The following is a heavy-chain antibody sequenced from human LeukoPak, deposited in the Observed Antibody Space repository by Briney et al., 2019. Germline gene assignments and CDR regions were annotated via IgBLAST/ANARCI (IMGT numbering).Heavy chain of an antibody. CDR2: ISSSGSGDNT. D-gene: IGHD5-18*01. V-gene: IGHV3-23*01. Sequence: GGSLRLSCAASGVTLSSFAMSWARQAPGKGLEWVSGISSSGSGDNTYYADSVKGRFTISRDISKNTLYLQMSSLRAEDTAVYYCAKDGSGHNYGYFDYWGQGTLVTVSS. CDR3: AKDGSGHNYGYFDY. J-gene: IGHJ4*02. CDR1: GVTLSSFA.